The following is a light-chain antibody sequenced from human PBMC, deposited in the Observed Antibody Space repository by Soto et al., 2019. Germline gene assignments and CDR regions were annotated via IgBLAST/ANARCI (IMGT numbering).Light chain of an antibody. CDR1: QSISNN. V-gene: IGKV3-15*01. Sequence: EIVMTQSPATLSVSPGERATLSCRAGQSISNNLAWYQQKPGQAPRLLIYGASTRATGIPARFTGSGSGTEFTLTICSLQSEDFAVYFCQQYSNWPRTFGQGTKV. CDR3: QQYSNWPRT. CDR2: GAS. J-gene: IGKJ1*01.